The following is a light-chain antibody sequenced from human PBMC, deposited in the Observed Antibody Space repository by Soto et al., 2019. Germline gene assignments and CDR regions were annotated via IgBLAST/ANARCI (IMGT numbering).Light chain of an antibody. CDR2: AAS. V-gene: IGKV1-39*01. Sequence: IQLTQSPSSLSASVGDRITITCRASQSISTYLNWYQQKPGKAPKLLIYAASSLKSGVPSRFSGSGSGTDFTLTISSLQPEDFATYYCQQLESYPSTFGGGTKVDIK. J-gene: IGKJ4*01. CDR3: QQLESYPST. CDR1: QSISTY.